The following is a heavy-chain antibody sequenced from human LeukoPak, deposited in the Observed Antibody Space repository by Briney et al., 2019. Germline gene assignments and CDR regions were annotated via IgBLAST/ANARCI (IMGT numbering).Heavy chain of an antibody. CDR2: MSPNSGST. D-gene: IGHD2-15*01. Sequence: ASVKVSCKASGYTFTNYDVHWVRQATGQGLEWVGWMSPNSGSTVHAQRFQGRVTLTRSTSKSTAYMELSSLRSEDTAVYYCARGPNCSGGSCYEDYWGQGTLVTVSS. J-gene: IGHJ4*02. V-gene: IGHV1-8*01. CDR3: ARGPNCSGGSCYEDY. CDR1: GYTFTNYD.